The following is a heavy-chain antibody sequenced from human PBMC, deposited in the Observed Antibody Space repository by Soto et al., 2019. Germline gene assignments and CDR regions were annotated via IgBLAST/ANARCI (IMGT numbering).Heavy chain of an antibody. CDR2: IYSGGST. CDR1: GFTVSSNY. V-gene: IGHV3-53*01. Sequence: PGGSLRLSCAASGFTVSSNYMSWVRQAPGKGLEWVSVIYSGGSTYYADSVKGRFTISRDNSKNTLYLQMNSLRAEDTAVYYCARSLLSAARPLFDYWGQGTLVTVSS. D-gene: IGHD2-2*01. CDR3: ARSLLSAARPLFDY. J-gene: IGHJ4*02.